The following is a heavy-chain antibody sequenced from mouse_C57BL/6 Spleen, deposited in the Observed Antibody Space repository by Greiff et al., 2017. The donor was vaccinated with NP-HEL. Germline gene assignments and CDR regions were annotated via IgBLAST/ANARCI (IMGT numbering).Heavy chain of an antibody. J-gene: IGHJ2*01. Sequence: VQLQQSGAELVRPGTSVKLSCKASGYTFTSYWMHWVKQRPGQGLEWIGVIDPSDSYTNYNQKFKGKATLTVDTSSSTAYMQLSSLTSEDSAVYYCARWGITTADYLDYWGQGTTLTVSS. D-gene: IGHD1-1*01. V-gene: IGHV1-59*01. CDR1: GYTFTSYW. CDR3: ARWGITTADYLDY. CDR2: IDPSDSYT.